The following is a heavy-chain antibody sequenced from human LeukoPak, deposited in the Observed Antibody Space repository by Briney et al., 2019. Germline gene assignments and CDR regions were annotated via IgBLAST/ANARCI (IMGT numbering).Heavy chain of an antibody. D-gene: IGHD3-10*01. CDR2: ISGSGGST. V-gene: IGHV3-23*01. CDR1: GFTFSSYA. J-gene: IGHJ5*02. Sequence: GGSLLLSCAASGFTFSSYAMSWVRQAPGKELEWVSAISGSGGSTYYADSVKGRFTISRDNSKNTLSLQMNSLRAEDTAVYYCAASGLVDSVRGENWFDPWGQGTLVTVSS. CDR3: AASGLVDSVRGENWFDP.